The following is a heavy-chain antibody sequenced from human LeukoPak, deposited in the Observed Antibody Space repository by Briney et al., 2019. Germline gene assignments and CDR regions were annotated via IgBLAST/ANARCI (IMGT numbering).Heavy chain of an antibody. Sequence: SETLSLTCTVSGGSISSHYWSWIRQPPGKGLEWIGYIYYSGSTNYNPSLKSRVTISVDTSKNQFSLKLSSVTAADTAVYYCARVSGKQLLGRLHYFDYWGQGTLVTVSS. CDR3: ARVSGKQLLGRLHYFDY. CDR2: IYYSGST. CDR1: GGSISSHY. V-gene: IGHV4-59*11. D-gene: IGHD2-2*01. J-gene: IGHJ4*02.